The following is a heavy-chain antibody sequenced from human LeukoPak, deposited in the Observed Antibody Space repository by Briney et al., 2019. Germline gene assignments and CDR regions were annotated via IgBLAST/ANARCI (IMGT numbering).Heavy chain of an antibody. D-gene: IGHD2-2*01. J-gene: IGHJ4*02. CDR1: GYSISSGYY. CDR3: ARIPLDYCSSTSCYRVVVPAILYFDY. CDR2: IYHSGST. Sequence: SETLSLTCAVSGYSISSGYYWGWIRQPPGKGLEWIGSIYHSGSTYYNPSLKSRVTISVDTSKNQFSLKLSSVTAADTAVYYCARIPLDYCSSTSCYRVVVPAILYFDYWGQGTLVTVSS. V-gene: IGHV4-38-2*01.